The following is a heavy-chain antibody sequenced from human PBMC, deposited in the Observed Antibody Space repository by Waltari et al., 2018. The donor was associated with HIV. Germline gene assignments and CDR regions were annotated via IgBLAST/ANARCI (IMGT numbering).Heavy chain of an antibody. V-gene: IGHV4-39*07. CDR1: GGSISSSSYY. Sequence: QLQLQESGPGLVKPSETLSLTCTVSGGSISSSSYYWGWIRQPPGKGLEWIGSIYYSGSTYYNPSLKSRVTISVDTSKNQFSLKLSSVTAADTAVYYCARDRPRTIVVVAARWGNGMDVWGQGTTVTVSS. CDR3: ARDRPRTIVVVAARWGNGMDV. J-gene: IGHJ6*02. D-gene: IGHD2-15*01. CDR2: IYYSGST.